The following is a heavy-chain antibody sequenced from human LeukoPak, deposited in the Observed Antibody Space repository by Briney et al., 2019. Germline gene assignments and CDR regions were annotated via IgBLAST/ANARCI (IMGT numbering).Heavy chain of an antibody. CDR1: GFTFSSTW. D-gene: IGHD3-16*02. V-gene: IGHV3-74*01. CDR2: MNPDGGTT. J-gene: IGHJ4*02. CDR3: ATAGSYRFDY. Sequence: GGSLRFSCAGSGFTFSSTWMHWLRQVPGKGLVWVSRMNPDGGTTDYADSVKGRFTISRDNAKNTLYLQMNSLTVEDTAVYYCATAGSYRFDYWGQGTLVTVSS.